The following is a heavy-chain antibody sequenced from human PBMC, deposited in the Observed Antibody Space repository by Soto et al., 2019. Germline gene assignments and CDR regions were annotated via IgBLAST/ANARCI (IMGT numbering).Heavy chain of an antibody. D-gene: IGHD3-22*01. CDR3: AKDSYYDSSGYSGLGAFDI. CDR2: ISGSGGST. CDR1: GFTFSSYA. J-gene: IGHJ3*02. V-gene: IGHV3-23*01. Sequence: GGSLRLSCAASGFTFSSYAMSWVRQAPGKGLEWVSAISGSGGSTYYADSVKGRFTISRDNSKNTLYLQMNSLRAEDTAVYYCAKDSYYDSSGYSGLGAFDIWGQGTMVTVS.